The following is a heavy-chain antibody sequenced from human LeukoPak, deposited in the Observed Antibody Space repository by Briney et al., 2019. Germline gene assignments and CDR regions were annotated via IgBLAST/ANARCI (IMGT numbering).Heavy chain of an antibody. CDR3: AKSLARSRTSSPVGY. Sequence: GGSLRLSCAASGFTFSSYAMSWVRQAPGKGLEWVSAISGSGGSTYYADSVKGRFTISRDNSKNTLYLQMNSLRAEDTAVYYCAKSLARSRTSSPVGYWGQGTLVTVSS. V-gene: IGHV3-23*01. CDR1: GFTFSSYA. D-gene: IGHD2-2*01. J-gene: IGHJ4*02. CDR2: ISGSGGST.